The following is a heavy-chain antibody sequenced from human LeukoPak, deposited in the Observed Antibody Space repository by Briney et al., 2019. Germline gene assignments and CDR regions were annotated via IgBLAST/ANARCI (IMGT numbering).Heavy chain of an antibody. Sequence: ASVKVSCEASGYTFTSYGISWVRQAPGQGLEWMGSISAYNGDTNYAQKFQGRVTMTTDTSTSTGYMELRSLTSDDTAVYYCARDLKRTVGATTASDYWGQGTLVTVSS. CDR1: GYTFTSYG. CDR3: ARDLKRTVGATTASDY. J-gene: IGHJ4*02. V-gene: IGHV1-18*01. CDR2: ISAYNGDT. D-gene: IGHD1-26*01.